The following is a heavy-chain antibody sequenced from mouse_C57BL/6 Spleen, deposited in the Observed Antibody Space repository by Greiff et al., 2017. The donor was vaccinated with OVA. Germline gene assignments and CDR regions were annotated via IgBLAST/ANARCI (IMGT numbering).Heavy chain of an antibody. CDR2: INPYNGGT. J-gene: IGHJ2*01. CDR3: ATNSNYYFDD. CDR1: GYTFTDYY. D-gene: IGHD2-5*01. V-gene: IGHV1-19*01. Sequence: EVQLQQSGPVLVKPGASVKMSCKASGYTFTDYYMNWVKPSHGKSLEWIGVINPYNGGTSYNQKFKGKATLTVDKSSSTAYMELNSLTSEDSAVYYCATNSNYYFDDWGQGTTLTVSS.